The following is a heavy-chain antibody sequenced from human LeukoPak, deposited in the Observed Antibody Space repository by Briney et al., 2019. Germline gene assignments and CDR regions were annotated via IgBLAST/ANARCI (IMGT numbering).Heavy chain of an antibody. D-gene: IGHD1-26*01. CDR1: GYTFTGYY. CDR3: AREMYAVGATRGDY. V-gene: IGHV1-2*02. J-gene: IGHJ4*02. Sequence: ASVKVSCKASGYTFTGYYMHWVRQAPGQGLEWMVWINPNIGGTNFAQKFQGRVTMTRDTSINTAYMEMNRLRSDDTAVYYCAREMYAVGATRGDYWGQGTLVTVSS. CDR2: INPNIGGT.